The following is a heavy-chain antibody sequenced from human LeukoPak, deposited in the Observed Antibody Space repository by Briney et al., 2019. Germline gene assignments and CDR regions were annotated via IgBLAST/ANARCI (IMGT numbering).Heavy chain of an antibody. Sequence: GESLKISCRGSGYSFTSYWIGWVRQMPGKGLEWMGIIYPGDSDTRYGPSFQGQVTIPADKSISTAYLQWSSLKASDTAMYYCARHLTGYTDYFDYWGQGTLVTVSS. J-gene: IGHJ4*02. CDR1: GYSFTSYW. CDR3: ARHLTGYTDYFDY. D-gene: IGHD3-9*01. CDR2: IYPGDSDT. V-gene: IGHV5-51*01.